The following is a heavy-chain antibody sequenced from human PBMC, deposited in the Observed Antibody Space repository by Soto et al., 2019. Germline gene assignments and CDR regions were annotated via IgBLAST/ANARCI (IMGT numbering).Heavy chain of an antibody. Sequence: ASVKVSCKASGYTFTGYYMHWVRQAPGQGLEWMGWINPNSGGTNYTQKFQGWVTMTRDTSISTAYMELSRLRSDDTAGYYCARQRVWGQQLDHYGMDVWGQGTTVTVSS. CDR2: INPNSGGT. CDR3: ARQRVWGQQLDHYGMDV. J-gene: IGHJ6*02. CDR1: GYTFTGYY. D-gene: IGHD6-13*01. V-gene: IGHV1-2*04.